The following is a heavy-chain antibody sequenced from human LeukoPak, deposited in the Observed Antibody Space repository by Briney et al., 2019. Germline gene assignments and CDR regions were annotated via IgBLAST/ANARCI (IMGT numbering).Heavy chain of an antibody. D-gene: IGHD6-13*01. J-gene: IGHJ4*02. CDR2: ISYDGSNK. Sequence: GGSLRLSCAASGFTFSSYGMHRVRQAPGKGLEWVAVISYDGSNKYYADSVKGRFTISRDNSKNTLYLQMNSLRAEDTAVYYCAKETLRIAAAGTFFDYWGQGTLVTVSS. V-gene: IGHV3-30*18. CDR1: GFTFSSYG. CDR3: AKETLRIAAAGTFFDY.